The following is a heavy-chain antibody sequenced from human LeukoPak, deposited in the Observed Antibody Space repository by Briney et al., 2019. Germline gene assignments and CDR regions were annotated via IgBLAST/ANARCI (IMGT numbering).Heavy chain of an antibody. V-gene: IGHV3-23*01. CDR1: GFTFSSYA. Sequence: GGSLRLSCAASGFTFSSYAMSWVRQAPGKGLEWVSAISGSGGSTYYADSVKGRFTISRDNSKNTLYLQMNSLKTEDTAVCYCTANDIVVVPAAKSGYYYGMDVWGQGATVTVSS. CDR3: TANDIVVVPAAKSGYYYGMDV. J-gene: IGHJ6*02. D-gene: IGHD2-2*01. CDR2: ISGSGGST.